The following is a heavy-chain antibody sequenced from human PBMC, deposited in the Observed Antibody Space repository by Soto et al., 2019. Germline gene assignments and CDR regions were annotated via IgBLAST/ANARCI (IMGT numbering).Heavy chain of an antibody. D-gene: IGHD3-10*01. Sequence: GGSLRLSCAASGFSLSNYAMHWVRQAPGKGLEWVAVIWYDGSNKYYADSVKGRFTISRDNSQNTLYLQMNSLRAEDTAVYYCARDRGSGMYYYYGMDVWGQGTTVTVSS. J-gene: IGHJ6*02. CDR1: GFSLSNYA. CDR2: IWYDGSNK. V-gene: IGHV3-33*01. CDR3: ARDRGSGMYYYYGMDV.